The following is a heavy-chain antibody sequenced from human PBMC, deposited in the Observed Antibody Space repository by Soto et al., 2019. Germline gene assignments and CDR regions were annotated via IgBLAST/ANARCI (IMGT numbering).Heavy chain of an antibody. V-gene: IGHV4-59*01. CDR2: IYYSGST. D-gene: IGHD4-17*01. CDR1: GGSISSYY. CDR3: AREWPNYGDYLGGMDV. J-gene: IGHJ6*02. Sequence: QVQLQESGPGLVKPSETLSLTCTVSGGSISSYYWSWIRQPPGKGLEWIGYIYYSGSTNYNPSLTSRVTISVDTSKNQFSLKLSSVTAADTAVYYCAREWPNYGDYLGGMDVWGQGTTVTVSS.